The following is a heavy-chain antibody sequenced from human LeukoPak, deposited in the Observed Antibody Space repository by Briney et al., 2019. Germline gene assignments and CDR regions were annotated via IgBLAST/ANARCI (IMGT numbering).Heavy chain of an antibody. D-gene: IGHD4-17*01. Sequence: GGSLRLSCAASGFTFSSYAVSWVRQAPGKGLEWVSAISGSGGSTYYADSVKGRFTISRDNSKNTLYLQMNSLRAEDTAVYYCAKDRSYGDYYFDYWGQGTLVTVSS. CDR1: GFTFSSYA. J-gene: IGHJ4*02. V-gene: IGHV3-23*01. CDR2: ISGSGGST. CDR3: AKDRSYGDYYFDY.